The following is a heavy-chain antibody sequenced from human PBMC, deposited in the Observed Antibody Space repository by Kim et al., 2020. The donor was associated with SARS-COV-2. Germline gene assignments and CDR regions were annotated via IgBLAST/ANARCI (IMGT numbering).Heavy chain of an antibody. V-gene: IGHV1-18*01. Sequence: YAQRVKSRVTMTTDTSTSTAYMELRSLRSDDTAVYYCARDRPELLFAFDIWGQGTMVTVSS. J-gene: IGHJ3*02. CDR3: ARDRPELLFAFDI. D-gene: IGHD1-26*01.